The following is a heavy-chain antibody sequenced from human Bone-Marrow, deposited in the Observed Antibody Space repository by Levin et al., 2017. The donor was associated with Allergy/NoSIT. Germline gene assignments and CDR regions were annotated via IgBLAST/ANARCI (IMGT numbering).Heavy chain of an antibody. Sequence: PGGSLRLSCAVSGFTFRDYYMNWIRQAPGKGLEWVSYISSSSDTIYYADSAKGRFTISRDNAKKSLDLQMNRLRAEDTAIYYCARGGDSSSWYNSVLLDYWGQGTLVTVSS. D-gene: IGHD6-13*01. CDR1: GFTFRDYY. CDR2: ISSSSDTI. J-gene: IGHJ4*02. CDR3: ARGGDSSSWYNSVLLDY. V-gene: IGHV3-11*01.